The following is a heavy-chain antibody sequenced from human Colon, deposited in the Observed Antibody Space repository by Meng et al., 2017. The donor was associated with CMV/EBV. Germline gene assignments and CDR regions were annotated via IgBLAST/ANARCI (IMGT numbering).Heavy chain of an antibody. J-gene: IGHJ4*02. D-gene: IGHD4-17*01. CDR2: ISYNESVK. CDR3: AKGLATVTTSLD. Sequence: CAASGFTFRNHGMHWVRQAPGKGLEWVAIISYNESVKYYADFVEGRFTISRDNSKDTLFLQMNSLRVEDTAVYYCAKGLATVTTSLDWGQGTLVTVSS. V-gene: IGHV3-30*18. CDR1: GFTFRNHG.